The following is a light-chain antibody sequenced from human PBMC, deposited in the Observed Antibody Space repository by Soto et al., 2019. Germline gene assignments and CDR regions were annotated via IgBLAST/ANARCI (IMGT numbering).Light chain of an antibody. Sequence: DIQMTQSPSTVSASVGDRVTITCRASQSISSWLAWYQQKPGKAPKLLIYKASSLESGVPSRFSGSGSGTEFTLTISSLQPDDFATYYCQQYNSWTFGQGTKVEIK. CDR3: QQYNSWT. J-gene: IGKJ1*01. CDR1: QSISSW. V-gene: IGKV1-5*03. CDR2: KAS.